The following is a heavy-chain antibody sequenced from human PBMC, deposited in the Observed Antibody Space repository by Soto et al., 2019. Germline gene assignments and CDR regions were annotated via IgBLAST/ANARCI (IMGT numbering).Heavy chain of an antibody. V-gene: IGHV3-53*01. CDR3: ATELIAKYGMDV. D-gene: IGHD2-21*01. CDR2: IYTDDNI. CDR1: GFTVSGNY. J-gene: IGHJ6*02. Sequence: EVQLVESGGRLVQPGGSLRLSCAASGFTVSGNYVTWVRQAPGKGLEWVSVIYTDDNIYYADSVTGRFTISRDNSKNTFYLQMNRLRVENTAVFYCATELIAKYGMDVWGQGTTVTVSS.